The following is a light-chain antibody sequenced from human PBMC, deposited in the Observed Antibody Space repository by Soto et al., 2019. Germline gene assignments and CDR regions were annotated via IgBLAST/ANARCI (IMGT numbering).Light chain of an antibody. V-gene: IGKV3-15*01. CDR1: QSVSSD. CDR3: QQYNNWPPLT. J-gene: IGKJ4*01. Sequence: EIVMTQSPDTLSVSPGQRSALSCRARQSVSSDLAWYQQRPGQAPRLLIFGASTRATGTPARFSGSGSGTEFTLTISSLQSEDFAVYYCQQYNNWPPLTFGGGTKVEIK. CDR2: GAS.